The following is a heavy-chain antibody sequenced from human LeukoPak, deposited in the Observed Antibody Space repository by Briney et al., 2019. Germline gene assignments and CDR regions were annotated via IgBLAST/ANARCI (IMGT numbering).Heavy chain of an antibody. Sequence: GGPLRLSCAASGFSVSNYYMSWVRQPPVKGLEWVSVMYTGGGRYYGDSVKGRFTISRDNSKNTVFLQMNSLRVEDTALYYCTRGQSYCGADCYSDWGQGTLVTVSS. D-gene: IGHD2-21*02. J-gene: IGHJ4*02. CDR3: TRGQSYCGADCYSD. CDR1: GFSVSNYY. V-gene: IGHV3-66*01. CDR2: MYTGGGR.